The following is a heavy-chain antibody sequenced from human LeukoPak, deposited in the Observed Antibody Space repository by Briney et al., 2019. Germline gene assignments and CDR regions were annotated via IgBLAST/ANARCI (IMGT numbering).Heavy chain of an antibody. CDR2: IYPGDSDT. V-gene: IGHV5-51*01. Sequence: GESLKISCKGSGYSFTDYWIAWVRQMPGKGLEWMGIIYPGDSDTRYSPSFQGQVTISADRSITTAYLQWRSLKASDTAIYYCARHRTDGYNYEGSDIWGQGTKVTVSS. CDR3: ARHRTDGYNYEGSDI. CDR1: GYSFTDYW. D-gene: IGHD5-24*01. J-gene: IGHJ3*02.